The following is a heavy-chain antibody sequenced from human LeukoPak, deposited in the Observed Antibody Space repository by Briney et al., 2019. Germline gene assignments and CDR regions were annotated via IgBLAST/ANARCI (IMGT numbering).Heavy chain of an antibody. CDR2: ISGTSHLI. CDR3: VTDQFFSFDY. CDR1: GCTFSTYS. D-gene: IGHD3-3*01. V-gene: IGHV3-48*02. Sequence: GRTLSLSCAASGCTFSTYSINWVRHAPGQGQEWVSYISGTSHLISFADSVKGLFTIFRYNAKILLYLQMSSLRDGDTAVYYCVTDQFFSFDYGCQGTLVSVCS. J-gene: IGHJ4*02.